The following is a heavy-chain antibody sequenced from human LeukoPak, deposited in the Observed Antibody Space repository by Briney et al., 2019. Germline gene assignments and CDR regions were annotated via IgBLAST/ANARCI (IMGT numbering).Heavy chain of an antibody. CDR1: GYSFTSYW. CDR2: IYPGDSDT. J-gene: IGHJ6*03. V-gene: IGHV5-51*01. CDR3: ARQRRSEYSSSLSRGYYYMDV. Sequence: GESLKISCKGSGYSFTSYWIGWVRQMPGKGLEWMGIIYPGDSDTRYSPSFQGQVTISADKSISTAYLQWSSLKASDTAMYYCARQRRSEYSSSLSRGYYYMDVWGKGTTVTVSS. D-gene: IGHD6-13*01.